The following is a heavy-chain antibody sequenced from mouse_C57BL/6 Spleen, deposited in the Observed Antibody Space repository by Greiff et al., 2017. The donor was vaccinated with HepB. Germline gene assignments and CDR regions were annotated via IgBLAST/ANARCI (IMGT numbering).Heavy chain of an antibody. V-gene: IGHV5-4*01. D-gene: IGHD1-1*01. CDR1: GFTFSSYA. CDR2: ISDGGSYT. Sequence: EVQLVESGGGLVKPGGSLKLSCAASGFTFSSYAMSWVRQTPEKRLEWVATISDGGSYTYYPDNVKGRFTISRDNAKNNLYLQMSHLKSEDTAMYYCARDRGLITTVAYWYFDVWGTGTTVTVSS. CDR3: ARDRGLITTVAYWYFDV. J-gene: IGHJ1*03.